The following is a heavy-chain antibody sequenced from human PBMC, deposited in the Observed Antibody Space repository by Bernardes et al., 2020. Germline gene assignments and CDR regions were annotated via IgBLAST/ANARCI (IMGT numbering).Heavy chain of an antibody. J-gene: IGHJ5*02. CDR2: IDYSGST. Sequence: SETLSLTCTVSGDSVSSAYYYWTWIRQPPGKGLEYIGYIDYSGSTNYNPSLKSRVTISVDTSKNQFSLKLISVTTADTAVYYCARVRAAAAYNWFDPWGQGTLVTVSS. CDR1: GDSVSSAYYY. CDR3: ARVRAAAAYNWFDP. V-gene: IGHV4-61*01. D-gene: IGHD6-13*01.